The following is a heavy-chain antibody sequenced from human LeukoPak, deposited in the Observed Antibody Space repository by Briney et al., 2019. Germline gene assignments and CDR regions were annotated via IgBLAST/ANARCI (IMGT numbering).Heavy chain of an antibody. Sequence: PGGSLRLSCAASGFTFSGYDMSWIRQPPGKGLEWIGYIYYSGSTNYNPSLKSRVTISVDTSKNQFSLKLSSVTAADMAVYYCARQWLVYNWFDPWGQGTLVTVSS. V-gene: IGHV4-59*01. CDR1: GFTFSGYD. D-gene: IGHD6-19*01. CDR3: ARQWLVYNWFDP. CDR2: IYYSGST. J-gene: IGHJ5*02.